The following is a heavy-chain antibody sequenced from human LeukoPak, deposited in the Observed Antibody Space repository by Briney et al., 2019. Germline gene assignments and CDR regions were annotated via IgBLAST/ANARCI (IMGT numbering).Heavy chain of an antibody. CDR2: ISGSGGST. CDR1: GFTFSSYA. J-gene: IGHJ4*02. V-gene: IGHV3-23*01. D-gene: IGHD3-10*01. CDR3: AKDIWFRDPSAYDY. Sequence: GGSLRLSCAASGFTFSSYAMSWVRQAPGEGLEWVSAISGSGGSTYYADSVKGRFTISRDNSKNTLYLQMNSLRAEDTAVYYCAKDIWFRDPSAYDYWGQGTLVTVSS.